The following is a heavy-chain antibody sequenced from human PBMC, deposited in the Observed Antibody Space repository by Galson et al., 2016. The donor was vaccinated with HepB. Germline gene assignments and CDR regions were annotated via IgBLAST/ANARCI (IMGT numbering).Heavy chain of an antibody. CDR3: SIYYDFWSGYYSGSGTQFDY. J-gene: IGHJ4*02. CDR1: GFTFGDYA. V-gene: IGHV3-49*03. Sequence: SLRLSCAASGFTFGDYAVSWFRQAPGKGLEWVGFIRTKLYGGTTEYAASVTGRSTISRDDSKSIAYLQMDSLKTEDTAVFYFSIYYDFWSGYYSGSGTQFDYWGQGTQVTVSS. CDR2: IRTKLYGGTT. D-gene: IGHD3-3*01.